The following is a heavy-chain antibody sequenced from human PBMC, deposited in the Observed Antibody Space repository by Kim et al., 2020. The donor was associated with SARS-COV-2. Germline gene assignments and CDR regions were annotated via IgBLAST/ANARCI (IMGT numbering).Heavy chain of an antibody. Sequence: SETLSLTCTVSGGSISSHSWSWIRQPPGKGLEWIGYISYSGSSSYNPSLKSRVTISVDTSKNQFSLKLSSVTAADTAVYFCAREAIWSHFDSWGQGTLVTVSS. D-gene: IGHD3-10*01. CDR2: ISYSGSS. CDR1: GGSISSHS. CDR3: AREAIWSHFDS. J-gene: IGHJ4*02. V-gene: IGHV4-59*11.